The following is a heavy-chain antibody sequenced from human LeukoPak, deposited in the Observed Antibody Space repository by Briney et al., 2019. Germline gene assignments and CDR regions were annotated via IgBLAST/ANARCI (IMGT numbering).Heavy chain of an antibody. Sequence: SGTLSLTCTVSGGSISSYYWTWIRQPSGKGLEWIGYIYSSGRTNYNPSLKSQVTMSVDTSKNQFSLKVISVTAADTAVYYCARLSAGFNSSYWFDPWGQGTLVTVSS. D-gene: IGHD2/OR15-2a*01. V-gene: IGHV4-4*09. J-gene: IGHJ5*02. CDR1: GGSISSYY. CDR2: IYSSGRT. CDR3: ARLSAGFNSSYWFDP.